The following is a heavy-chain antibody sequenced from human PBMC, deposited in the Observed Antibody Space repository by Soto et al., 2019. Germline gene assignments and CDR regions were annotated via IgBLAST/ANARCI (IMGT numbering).Heavy chain of an antibody. D-gene: IGHD2-2*02. J-gene: IGHJ5*02. V-gene: IGHV1-58*01. Sequence: SVKVSCKASGFTFTSSAVQWVRQARGQRLEWIGWIVVGSGNTNYAQKFQERVTITRDMSTSTAYMELSSLRSEDTAVYYCAAEQAAHCSSTSCYNGALDPWGQGTLVTVPS. CDR2: IVVGSGNT. CDR1: GFTFTSSA. CDR3: AAEQAAHCSSTSCYNGALDP.